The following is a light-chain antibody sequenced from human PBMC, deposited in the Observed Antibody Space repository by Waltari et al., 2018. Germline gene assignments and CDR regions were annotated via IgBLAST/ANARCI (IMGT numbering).Light chain of an antibody. CDR2: DAS. J-gene: IGKJ4*01. Sequence: EIVLTQSPATLSLSPGESATLPCRASQSVSSYLAWYQQKPGQAPRLLIYDASNRATGIPARFSGSGSGTDFTLTISSLEPEDFAVYYCQQRSNWQGLTFGGGTKVEIK. CDR1: QSVSSY. V-gene: IGKV3-11*01. CDR3: QQRSNWQGLT.